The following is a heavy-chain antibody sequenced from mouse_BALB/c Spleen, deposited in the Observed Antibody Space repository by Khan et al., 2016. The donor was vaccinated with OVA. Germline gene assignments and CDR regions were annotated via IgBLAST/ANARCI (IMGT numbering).Heavy chain of an antibody. V-gene: IGHV2-6-1*01. J-gene: IGHJ4*01. D-gene: IGHD2-10*01. CDR1: GFSLTNYG. Sequence: QVQLKESGPGLVAPSQSLSITCTISGFSLTNYGVHWVRQPPGKGLEWLVVIWSDGNTTYNSALKSSLTISKDNSKSPVFLKMNSLQTDDTAMYFCARQPYYHYNIMDFWGQGTSVTVSA. CDR2: IWSDGNT. CDR3: ARQPYYHYNIMDF.